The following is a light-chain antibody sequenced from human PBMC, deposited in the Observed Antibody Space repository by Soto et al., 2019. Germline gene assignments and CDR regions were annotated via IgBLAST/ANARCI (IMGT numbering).Light chain of an antibody. V-gene: IGLV1-40*01. CDR1: RSNIGGGYD. J-gene: IGLJ3*02. CDR2: GNI. Sequence: QSALTQPPSVSGVPGQTITISCTGSRSNIGGGYDVHWYQQLPGTAPQLLVYGNINRPSRVPDRFSGSKSDTSASLAITGLQAEDEADYYCLSYDSSLSAWVFGGGTKVTVL. CDR3: LSYDSSLSAWV.